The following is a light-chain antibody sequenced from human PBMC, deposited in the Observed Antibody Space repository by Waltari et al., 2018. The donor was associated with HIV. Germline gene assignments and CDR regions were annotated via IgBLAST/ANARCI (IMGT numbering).Light chain of an antibody. J-gene: IGLJ1*01. CDR3: QAWDSSTYV. V-gene: IGLV3-1*01. CDR1: KLGNKF. CDR2: QDT. Sequence: SYELTPPPSMSVSPGQTASITCSGHKLGNKFTYWYQQKPGQSPVVVIYQDTKRPSGIPERFSGSNSGNTATLTISGTQAMDEADYYCQAWDSSTYVFGTGTKVTVL.